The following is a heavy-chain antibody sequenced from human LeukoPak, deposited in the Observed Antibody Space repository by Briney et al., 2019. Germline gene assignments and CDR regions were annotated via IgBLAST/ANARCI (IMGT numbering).Heavy chain of an antibody. CDR2: TYYRSKWYN. D-gene: IGHD1-26*01. CDR1: GDSFSSNSGT. Sequence: SQTLSLTCAISGDSFSSNSGTWNWIRQSPSRGLEWLGRTYYRSKWYNDYAVSVNSRLTVNPDTSKNQFSLHLNSVTPEDTAVYYCARGVSSGSLFDQWGQGILVTVSS. CDR3: ARGVSSGSLFDQ. V-gene: IGHV6-1*01. J-gene: IGHJ4*02.